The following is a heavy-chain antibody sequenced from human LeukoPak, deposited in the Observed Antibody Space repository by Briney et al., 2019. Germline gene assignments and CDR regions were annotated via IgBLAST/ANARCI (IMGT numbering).Heavy chain of an antibody. CDR3: AREHGFGERNYDILTGYHIGEYYFDY. D-gene: IGHD3-9*01. CDR1: GYTFTGYY. V-gene: IGHV1-2*02. J-gene: IGHJ4*02. CDR2: INPNSGGT. Sequence: ASVKVSCKASGYTFTGYYMHWVRQAPGQGLEWMGWINPNSGGTNYAQKFQGRVTMTRDTSISTAYMELSRLRSDDTAVYYCAREHGFGERNYDILTGYHIGEYYFDYWGQGTLVTVSS.